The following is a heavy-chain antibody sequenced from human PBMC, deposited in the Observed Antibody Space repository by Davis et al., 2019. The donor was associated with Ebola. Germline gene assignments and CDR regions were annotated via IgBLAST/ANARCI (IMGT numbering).Heavy chain of an antibody. CDR3: ARVVTMVRGGWFDP. CDR1: GYTFSGYA. CDR2: INAYNGHT. V-gene: IGHV1-18*01. J-gene: IGHJ5*02. D-gene: IGHD3-10*01. Sequence: SVKVSCKTSGYTFSGYAISRVRQAPGQGLEWSGRINAYNGHTNYAQKFQGRVTVSTDTSTSTAYMELRSLRSDDTAVYYCARVVTMVRGGWFDPWGQGTQVTVSS.